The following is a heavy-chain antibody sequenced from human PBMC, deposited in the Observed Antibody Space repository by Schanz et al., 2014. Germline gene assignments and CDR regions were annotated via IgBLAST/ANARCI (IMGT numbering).Heavy chain of an antibody. CDR1: GFTFSNNA. J-gene: IGHJ4*02. CDR2: ISYDGSNK. CDR3: ARDGFGGYLDS. V-gene: IGHV3-30*04. Sequence: QVQLVESGGGVVQPGRSLRLSCAASGFTFSNNAMHWVRQAPGKGLEWVSVISYDGSNKYYADSVKGRFIISRDNAKNSLYLQMSSLRAEDTAVYYCARDGFGGYLDSWGQGTLVTVSS. D-gene: IGHD3-10*01.